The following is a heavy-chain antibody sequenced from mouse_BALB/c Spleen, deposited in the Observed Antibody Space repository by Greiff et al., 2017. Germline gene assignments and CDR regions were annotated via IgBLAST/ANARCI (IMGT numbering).Heavy chain of an antibody. J-gene: IGHJ4*01. Sequence: EVKLMESGGGLVQPGGSRKLSCAASGFTFSSFGMHWVRQAPEKGLEWVAYISSGSSTIYYADTVKGRFTISRDNPKNTLFLQMTSLRSEDTAMYYCASPLGGYAMDYWGQGTSVTVSS. CDR3: ASPLGGYAMDY. CDR2: ISSGSSTI. D-gene: IGHD3-3*01. CDR1: GFTFSSFG. V-gene: IGHV5-17*02.